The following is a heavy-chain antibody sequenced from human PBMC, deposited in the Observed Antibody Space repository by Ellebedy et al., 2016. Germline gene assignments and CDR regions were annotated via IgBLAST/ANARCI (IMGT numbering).Heavy chain of an antibody. Sequence: GGSLRLSCAASGFTFSSYSMNWVRQAPGKGLEWVSYTSSSSSTIYYADSVKGRFTISRDNSKNTLYLQMNSLRAEDTALYYCAKEAITFGGVFDYWGQGILVIVSS. CDR1: GFTFSSYS. J-gene: IGHJ4*02. V-gene: IGHV3-48*01. CDR3: AKEAITFGGVFDY. CDR2: TSSSSSTI. D-gene: IGHD3-16*01.